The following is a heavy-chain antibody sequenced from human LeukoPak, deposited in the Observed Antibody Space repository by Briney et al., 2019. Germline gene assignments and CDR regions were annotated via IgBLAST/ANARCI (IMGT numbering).Heavy chain of an antibody. J-gene: IGHJ5*02. D-gene: IGHD3-22*01. Sequence: SETLSLTCTVSGGSISSSSYYWGWIRQPPGKGLEWIGSIYYSGSTYYNPSLKSRVTISVDTSKNQFSLKLSSVTAADTAVYYCARHENSSGYSGPWGQGTLVTVSS. CDR1: GGSISSSSYY. CDR2: IYYSGST. V-gene: IGHV4-39*01. CDR3: ARHENSSGYSGP.